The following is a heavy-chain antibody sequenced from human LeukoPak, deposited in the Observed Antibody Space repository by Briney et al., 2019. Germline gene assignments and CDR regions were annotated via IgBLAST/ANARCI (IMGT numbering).Heavy chain of an antibody. D-gene: IGHD5-12*01. CDR2: IIPIFGTA. Sequence: SVKVSCKASGGTFSSYAISWVRQAPGQGLEWMGGIIPIFGTANYAQKFQGRVTITADESTSTAYMELSSLRSEDTAVYYCARDGQGTKEDGYDQRRFDYWGQGTLVTVSS. J-gene: IGHJ4*02. V-gene: IGHV1-69*01. CDR1: GGTFSSYA. CDR3: ARDGQGTKEDGYDQRRFDY.